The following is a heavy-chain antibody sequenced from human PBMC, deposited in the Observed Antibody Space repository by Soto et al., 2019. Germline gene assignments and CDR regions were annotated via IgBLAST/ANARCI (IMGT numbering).Heavy chain of an antibody. D-gene: IGHD4-17*01. CDR1: GFTFSSYG. Sequence: QVQLVESGGGVVQPGRALRLSCAASGFTFSSYGMHWVRQAPGKGLEWVADIWYDGSNKYYADSVKGRFTISRDNSKNTLYLQMNSLRAEDTAVYYCARDLATVTTSGYFDYWGQGPLVTVSS. CDR2: IWYDGSNK. CDR3: ARDLATVTTSGYFDY. V-gene: IGHV3-33*01. J-gene: IGHJ4*02.